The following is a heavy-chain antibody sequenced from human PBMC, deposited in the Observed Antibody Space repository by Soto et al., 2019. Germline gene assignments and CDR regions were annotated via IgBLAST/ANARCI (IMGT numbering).Heavy chain of an antibody. Sequence: QITLKESGPTLVKPTQTLTLTCTFSGFSLSTSGVGVGWIRQPPGKALEWLALIYWNDDKRYSPSLKSRLTITNDTSKTQVVLTMTNMDPVDTATYYCAHSFRYSSGWSYWGQGTLVTVSS. D-gene: IGHD6-19*01. CDR2: IYWNDDK. J-gene: IGHJ4*02. V-gene: IGHV2-5*01. CDR1: GFSLSTSGVG. CDR3: AHSFRYSSGWSY.